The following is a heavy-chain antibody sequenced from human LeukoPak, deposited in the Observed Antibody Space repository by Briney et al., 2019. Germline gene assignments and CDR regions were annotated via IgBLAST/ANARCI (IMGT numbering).Heavy chain of an antibody. CDR3: ARGHHDYYGSGSYSYYFDY. Sequence: ASVKVSCKASGGTFSSYAISWVRQAPGQGLEWMGGIIPIFGTANYAQKFQGRVTITADESTSTAYMELSSLRSEDTAVYYCARGHHDYYGSGSYSYYFDYWGQGTLVTVSS. CDR2: IIPIFGTA. CDR1: GGTFSSYA. J-gene: IGHJ4*02. V-gene: IGHV1-69*01. D-gene: IGHD3-10*01.